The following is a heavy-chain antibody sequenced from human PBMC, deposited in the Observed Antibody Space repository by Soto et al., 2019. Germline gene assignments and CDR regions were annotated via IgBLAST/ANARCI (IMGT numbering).Heavy chain of an antibody. CDR1: GFTFSSYA. CDR3: ASTPCSGGSCYPLRVYWYFDL. D-gene: IGHD2-15*01. J-gene: IGHJ2*01. Sequence: QVQLVESGGGVVQPGRSLRLSCAASGFTFSSYAMHWVRQAPGKGLEWVAVISYDGSNKYYADSVKGRFTISRDNSKNXLXLIXNSLRAEDTAVYYCASTPCSGGSCYPLRVYWYFDLWGRGTLVTVSS. V-gene: IGHV3-30-3*01. CDR2: ISYDGSNK.